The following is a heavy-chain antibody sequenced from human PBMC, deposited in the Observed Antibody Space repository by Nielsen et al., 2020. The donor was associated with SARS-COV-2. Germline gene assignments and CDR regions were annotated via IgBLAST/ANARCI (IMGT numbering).Heavy chain of an antibody. V-gene: IGHV4-31*03. Sequence: SETLSLTCTVSGGSISSGGYYWSWIRQHPGKGLEWIGYIYYSGSTYYNPSLKSRVTISVDTSKNQFSLKLSSVTAADTAVYYCAGTATVTSYYYYMDVWGKGTTVTVSS. CDR1: GGSISSGGYY. J-gene: IGHJ6*03. CDR2: IYYSGST. D-gene: IGHD5-18*01. CDR3: AGTATVTSYYYYMDV.